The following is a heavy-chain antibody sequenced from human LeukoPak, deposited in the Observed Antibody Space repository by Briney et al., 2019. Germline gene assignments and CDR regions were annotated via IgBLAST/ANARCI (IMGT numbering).Heavy chain of an antibody. CDR2: INHSGST. CDR3: ARDSTWTGYFDL. V-gene: IGHV4-34*01. J-gene: IGHJ2*01. CDR1: GGSFSGYY. D-gene: IGHD2-2*01. Sequence: SETLSLTCAVYGGSFSGYYWSWIRQPPGKGLEWIGEINHSGSTNYNPSLKSRVTISVDTSKNQFSLKLSSVTAADTAVYYCARDSTWTGYFDLWGRGTLVTVSS.